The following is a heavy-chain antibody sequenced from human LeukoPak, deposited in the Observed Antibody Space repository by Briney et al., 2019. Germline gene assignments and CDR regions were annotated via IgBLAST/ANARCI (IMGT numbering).Heavy chain of an antibody. CDR3: ARDSCSSTSCYRVRFDL. CDR2: ISAYNGNT. V-gene: IGHV1-18*01. J-gene: IGHJ5*02. CDR1: GYTFTSYG. D-gene: IGHD2-2*02. Sequence: ASVKVSCKASGYTFTSYGISWVRQAPGQGLEWMGWISAYNGNTSYAQKLQGRVTMTTDTSTSTAYMELRSLRSDDTAVYYCARDSCSSTSCYRVRFDLWGQGTLVTVSS.